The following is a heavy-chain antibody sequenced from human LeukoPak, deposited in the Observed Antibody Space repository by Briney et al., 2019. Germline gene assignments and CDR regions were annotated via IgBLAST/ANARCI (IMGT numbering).Heavy chain of an antibody. V-gene: IGHV4-39*01. J-gene: IGHJ4*02. CDR3: ARQKGGSITMVRGAGRYYFDY. Sequence: PSETLSLTCAVSGGSISSSSYYWGWIRQPPGKGLEWIGSIYDSGSTYYNPSLKSRVTISVDTSKNQFSLKLSSVTAADTAVYYCARQKGGSITMVRGAGRYYFDYWGQGTLVTVSS. CDR1: GGSISSSSYY. CDR2: IYDSGST. D-gene: IGHD3-10*01.